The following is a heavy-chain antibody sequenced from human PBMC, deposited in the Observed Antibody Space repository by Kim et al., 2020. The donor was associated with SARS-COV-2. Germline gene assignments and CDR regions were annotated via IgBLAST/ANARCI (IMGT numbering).Heavy chain of an antibody. CDR2: INQDGSQS. Sequence: GGSLRLSCVASGFTFSRHWMTWVRQTPGKGLEWLVNINQDGSQSHYVDSVKGRFTISRDNAKNSVYQQLNSLRAEDTAMYFCATEYSSGWSWEFDSRGQGTLVSV. J-gene: IGHJ4*02. CDR3: ATEYSSGWSWEFDS. D-gene: IGHD6-19*01. V-gene: IGHV3-7*01. CDR1: GFTFSRHW.